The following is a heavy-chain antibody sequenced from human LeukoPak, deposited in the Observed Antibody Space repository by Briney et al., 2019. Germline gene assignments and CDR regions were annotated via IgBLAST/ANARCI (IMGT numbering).Heavy chain of an antibody. J-gene: IGHJ4*02. D-gene: IGHD6-13*01. CDR1: GDSFSYFY. Sequence: SETLSLTCTVSGDSFSYFYWSWIRQPPGKGLEWIGYIHNSGSTSYNPSLKSRATISLDTSQNQFSLKLSSLTAADTAVYYCARGVVAAAGRTFDFWGQGTLVTVSS. CDR2: IHNSGST. V-gene: IGHV4-59*01. CDR3: ARGVVAAAGRTFDF.